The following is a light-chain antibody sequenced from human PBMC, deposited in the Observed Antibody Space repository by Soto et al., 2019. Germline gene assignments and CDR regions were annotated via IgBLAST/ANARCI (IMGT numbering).Light chain of an antibody. V-gene: IGKV1-5*01. CDR1: QSISSW. J-gene: IGKJ3*01. CDR2: DAS. Sequence: DIQMTQSPSTLSASVGDRVTITCRASQSISSWLAWYQQKPGKAPKLLIYDASSLESGVPSRFSGSGSGTEVTLTISSLQPDDFATYYCQQYNSYLFTFGPGTKVDIK. CDR3: QQYNSYLFT.